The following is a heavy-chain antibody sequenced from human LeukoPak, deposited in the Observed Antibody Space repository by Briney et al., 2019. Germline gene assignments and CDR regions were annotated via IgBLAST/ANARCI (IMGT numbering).Heavy chain of an antibody. J-gene: IGHJ5*02. CDR2: IYYSGST. V-gene: IGHV4-39*01. D-gene: IGHD3-22*01. CDR1: GGSISSSSYY. CDR3: AARLDYYDSSGYPP. Sequence: PSETLSLTCTVSGGSISSSSYYWGWIRQPPGKGLEWIGSIYYSGSTYYNPSLKSRVTIYVDTSKNQFSLKLSSVTAADTAVYYCAARLDYYDSSGYPPWGQGTLVTVSS.